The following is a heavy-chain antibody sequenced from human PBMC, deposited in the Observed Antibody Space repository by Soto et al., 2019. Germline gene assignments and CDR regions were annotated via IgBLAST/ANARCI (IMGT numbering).Heavy chain of an antibody. J-gene: IGHJ6*02. Sequence: PGGSLRLSCAASGFTFSSYSMNWVRQAPGKGLEWVSSISSSSSYIYYADSVKGRFTISRDNAKNSLYLQMNSLRAEDTAVYYCARAVTSPTLYYYYGMDVWGQGTTVTVSS. D-gene: IGHD2-21*02. CDR2: ISSSSSYI. CDR3: ARAVTSPTLYYYYGMDV. CDR1: GFTFSSYS. V-gene: IGHV3-21*01.